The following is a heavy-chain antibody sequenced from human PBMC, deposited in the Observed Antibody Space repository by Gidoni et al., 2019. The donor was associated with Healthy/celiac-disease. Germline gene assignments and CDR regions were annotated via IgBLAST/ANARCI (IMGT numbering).Heavy chain of an antibody. Sequence: QVQLVQSGAEVKKPGSSVKVSCKASGGTFSSYTISWVRQAPGQGLEWMGRIIPILGIANYAQKCQGRVTITADKSTSTAYMELSSLRSEDTAVYYCASCTNGVCDWFDPWGQGTLVTVSS. D-gene: IGHD2-8*01. J-gene: IGHJ5*02. CDR3: ASCTNGVCDWFDP. CDR2: IIPILGIA. V-gene: IGHV1-69*02. CDR1: GGTFSSYT.